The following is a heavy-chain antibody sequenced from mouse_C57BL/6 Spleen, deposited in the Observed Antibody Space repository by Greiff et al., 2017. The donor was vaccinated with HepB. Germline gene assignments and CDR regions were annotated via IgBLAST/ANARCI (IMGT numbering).Heavy chain of an antibody. CDR1: GYTFTSYW. V-gene: IGHV1-64*01. CDR2: IHPNSGST. J-gene: IGHJ2*01. D-gene: IGHD1-1*01. CDR3: ARGFHYYGSSQFDY. Sequence: QVQLQQPGAELVKPGASVKLSCKASGYTFTSYWMHWVKQRPGQGLEWIGMIHPNSGSTNYNEKFKSKATLTVDKSSSTAYMQLSSLTSEDSAVYYCARGFHYYGSSQFDYWGQGTTLTVSS.